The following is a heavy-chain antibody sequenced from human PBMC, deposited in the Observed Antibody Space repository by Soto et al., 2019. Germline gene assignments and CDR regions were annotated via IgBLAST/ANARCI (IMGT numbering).Heavy chain of an antibody. CDR1: GGSFSGYY. D-gene: IGHD2-15*01. J-gene: IGHJ4*02. CDR3: ARDGSIRSPKPLDY. Sequence: PSETLSLTCPVYGGSFSGYYWSWIRQPPGKGLEWIGEITHSGSTNYNPSLKSRVTISVDTSKNQCSLKLSSVTAADTAVYYCARDGSIRSPKPLDYWGQGTLVTVSS. CDR2: ITHSGST. V-gene: IGHV4-34*01.